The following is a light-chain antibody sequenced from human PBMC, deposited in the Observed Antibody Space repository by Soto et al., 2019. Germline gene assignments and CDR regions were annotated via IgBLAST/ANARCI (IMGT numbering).Light chain of an antibody. Sequence: QSVLTQPASVSGSPGQSITISCIGTRSDIGGYNYVSWHQQHPGKAPKLMIYDAYERPLGVSNRFSGSKSGNTASLGIAGLQTGDEADYYCGTWDSSLSGFVFGTGTKVTVL. J-gene: IGLJ1*01. CDR2: DAY. CDR1: RSDIGGYNY. V-gene: IGLV2-14*03. CDR3: GTWDSSLSGFV.